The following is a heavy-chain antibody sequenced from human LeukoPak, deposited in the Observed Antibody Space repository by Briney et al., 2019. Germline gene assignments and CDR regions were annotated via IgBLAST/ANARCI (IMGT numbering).Heavy chain of an antibody. Sequence: NPSQTLSLTCTVSGGSISRGGYYWSWIRQHPGKGLEWIGYIYYSGSTYYNPSLKSRVTISVATSKNQFSLKLSSVTAADTAVYYCARVGDRPYDTQPLYYFDYWGQGTLVTVSS. D-gene: IGHD3-9*01. J-gene: IGHJ4*02. CDR3: ARVGDRPYDTQPLYYFDY. V-gene: IGHV4-31*03. CDR2: IYYSGST. CDR1: GGSISRGGYY.